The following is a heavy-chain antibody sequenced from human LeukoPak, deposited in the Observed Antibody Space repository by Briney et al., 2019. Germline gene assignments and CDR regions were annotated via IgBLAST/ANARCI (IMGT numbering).Heavy chain of an antibody. Sequence: GGSLRLSCAASGFTFSSYSMNWVRQAPGKGLELVSSISSSSTYIYYADSVRGRFTISRDNAKNSLYLQMNSLRDDDTAVYYCASETTLTNSHDYWGQGPMVTASS. CDR1: GFTFSSYS. J-gene: IGHJ4*02. CDR3: ASETTLTNSHDY. V-gene: IGHV3-21*01. D-gene: IGHD4-17*01. CDR2: ISSSSTYI.